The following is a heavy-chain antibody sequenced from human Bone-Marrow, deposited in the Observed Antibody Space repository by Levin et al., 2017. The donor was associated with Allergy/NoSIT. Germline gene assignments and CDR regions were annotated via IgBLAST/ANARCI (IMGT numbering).Heavy chain of an antibody. V-gene: IGHV3-7*01. D-gene: IGHD1-14*01. J-gene: IGHJ4*02. Sequence: GGSLRLSCAASGFTFHDYWVAWVRQAPGKGLEWVANIERDGSTKYYVNSVEGRFTISRDNAKNSVYLQMDSLRGDDTAMYYCARDVRGGNFDYWGQGTRVTVSS. CDR3: ARDVRGGNFDY. CDR2: IERDGSTK. CDR1: GFTFHDYW.